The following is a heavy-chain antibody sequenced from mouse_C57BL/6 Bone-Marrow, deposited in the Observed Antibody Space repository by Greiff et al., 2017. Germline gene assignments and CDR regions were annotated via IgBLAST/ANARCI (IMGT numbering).Heavy chain of an antibody. D-gene: IGHD1-1*01. Sequence: VQLKESGPELVKPGASVKISCKASGYAFSSSWMNWVKQRPGKGLEWIGRIYPGDGDTNYNGKFKGKATLTADKSSSTAYMQLSSLTSEDSAVYFCARWGTTVVALYAMDYWGQGTSVTVSS. J-gene: IGHJ4*01. CDR2: IYPGDGDT. CDR1: GYAFSSSW. V-gene: IGHV1-82*01. CDR3: ARWGTTVVALYAMDY.